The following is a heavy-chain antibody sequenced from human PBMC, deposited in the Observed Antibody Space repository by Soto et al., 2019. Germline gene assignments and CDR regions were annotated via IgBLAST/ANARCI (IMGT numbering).Heavy chain of an antibody. D-gene: IGHD4-4*01. V-gene: IGHV3-23*01. J-gene: IGHJ4*02. Sequence: GGSLRLSCAASGFTFSSYAMSWVRQAPGKGLEWVSAISGSGGSTYYADSVKGRFTISRDNSKNTLYLQMNSLRAEDTAVYYCAKVSLDYSKVHGAFDYWGQGTLVTVSS. CDR1: GFTFSSYA. CDR2: ISGSGGST. CDR3: AKVSLDYSKVHGAFDY.